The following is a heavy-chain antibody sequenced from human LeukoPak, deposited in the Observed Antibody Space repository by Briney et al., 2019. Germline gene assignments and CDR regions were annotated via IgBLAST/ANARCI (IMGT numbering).Heavy chain of an antibody. CDR1: GGSISSSSYY. J-gene: IGHJ4*02. CDR3: ARTRLRGDYEVEY. V-gene: IGHV4-39*07. D-gene: IGHD4-17*01. Sequence: PSETLSLTCTVSGGSISSSSYYWGWIRQPPGKGLEWIGSIYYSGSTYYNPSLKSRVTISVDTSKNQFSLKLSSVTAADTAVYYCARTRLRGDYEVEYWGQGTLVTVSS. CDR2: IYYSGST.